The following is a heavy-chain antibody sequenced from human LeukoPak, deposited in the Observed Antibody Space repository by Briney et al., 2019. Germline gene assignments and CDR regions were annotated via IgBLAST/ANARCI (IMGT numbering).Heavy chain of an antibody. V-gene: IGHV3-13*01. CDR2: IGTQGDT. CDR3: ARGIFCNTSSCFTVRAFEI. J-gene: IGHJ3*02. Sequence: GPSLRLSCAASGFTFSTYDMHWVRQGTGEGLEWVSGIGTQGDTHYPDSVKGRFAISRENADNSLYLQMNSLRAGDTAVYYCARGIFCNTSSCFTVRAFEIWGQGTMVTVSS. CDR1: GFTFSTYD. D-gene: IGHD2-2*02.